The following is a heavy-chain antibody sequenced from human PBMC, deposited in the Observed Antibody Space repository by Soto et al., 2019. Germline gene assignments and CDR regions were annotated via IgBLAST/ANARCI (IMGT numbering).Heavy chain of an antibody. J-gene: IGHJ4*02. CDR2: INAGYGNT. Sequence: ASVKVSCKASGYTFSSYAMHWVRQAPGQRLEWMGWINAGYGNTKSSQKFQDRVTISPDTSASTAYMELTSLRSEDTAVYYCARDTGDGTFDFWGQGTLVTVSS. CDR1: GYTFSSYA. V-gene: IGHV1-3*01. D-gene: IGHD7-27*01. CDR3: ARDTGDGTFDF.